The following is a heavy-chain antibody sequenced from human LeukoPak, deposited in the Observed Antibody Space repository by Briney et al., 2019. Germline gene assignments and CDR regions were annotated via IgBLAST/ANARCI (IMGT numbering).Heavy chain of an antibody. Sequence: GRSLRLSCAASGFTFSSYSMNWVRQAPGKGLEWVSYISSYSSTKYYADSVKGRFIISRDNAKNSLYLQMNSLRAEDTAVYYCARGGLRVAGLDAFDIRGQGTMVTVSS. J-gene: IGHJ3*02. CDR2: ISSYSSTK. D-gene: IGHD6-19*01. V-gene: IGHV3-48*01. CDR3: ARGGLRVAGLDAFDI. CDR1: GFTFSSYS.